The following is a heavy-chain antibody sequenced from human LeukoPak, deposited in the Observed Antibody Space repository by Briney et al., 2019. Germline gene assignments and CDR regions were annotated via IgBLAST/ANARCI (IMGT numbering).Heavy chain of an antibody. CDR3: AREGVGDFFDY. Sequence: GGSLRLSCAASGFTFSNYWMSWVRQAPGKGLEWVANIKQDGSEKYYVDSVKGRFTISRDDAKNSLYLQMNSLRAEDTAVYYCAREGVGDFFDYWGQGTLVTVSS. J-gene: IGHJ4*02. V-gene: IGHV3-7*01. CDR2: IKQDGSEK. D-gene: IGHD3-10*01. CDR1: GFTFSNYW.